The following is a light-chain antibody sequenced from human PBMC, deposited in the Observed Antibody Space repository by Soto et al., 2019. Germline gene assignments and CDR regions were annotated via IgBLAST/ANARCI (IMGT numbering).Light chain of an antibody. CDR2: WAS. Sequence: DIVMTQSPDSLAVSLGERATINCKSSQTVLYSSNNKNALAWFQQKPGQPPKLLIYWASTRESGVPDRFSGSGSGTDFALTISSLQAEDVAVYYCQHYLATLTFGGGTKVEIK. CDR1: QTVLYSSNNKNA. V-gene: IGKV4-1*01. CDR3: QHYLATLT. J-gene: IGKJ4*01.